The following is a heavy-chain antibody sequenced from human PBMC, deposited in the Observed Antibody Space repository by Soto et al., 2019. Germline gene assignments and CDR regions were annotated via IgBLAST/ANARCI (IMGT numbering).Heavy chain of an antibody. CDR3: ARGPTDVLMVYATSFDY. J-gene: IGHJ4*02. CDR2: IIPIFGTA. CDR1: GGTFSSYA. V-gene: IGHV1-69*13. D-gene: IGHD2-8*01. Sequence: SVKVSCKASGGTFSSYAISWVRQAPGQGLEWMGGIIPIFGTANYAQKFQGRVTITADESTSTAYMELSSLRSEDTAVYYCARGPTDVLMVYATSFDYWGQGTLVTVSS.